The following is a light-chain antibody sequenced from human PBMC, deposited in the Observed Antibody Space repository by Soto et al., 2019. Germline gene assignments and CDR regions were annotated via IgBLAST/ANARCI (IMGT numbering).Light chain of an antibody. J-gene: IGKJ1*01. CDR3: HHYGNSPT. Sequence: EIVLTQSPGSLSLSPGERATLSCRASQSVRSDDLAWYQQKPGQAPRLLVYGASSMATGIPDRFSDSGSGTDFTLTISGLEPEDFAVYYCHHYGNSPTFGQGTKVEIK. V-gene: IGKV3-20*01. CDR2: GAS. CDR1: QSVRSDD.